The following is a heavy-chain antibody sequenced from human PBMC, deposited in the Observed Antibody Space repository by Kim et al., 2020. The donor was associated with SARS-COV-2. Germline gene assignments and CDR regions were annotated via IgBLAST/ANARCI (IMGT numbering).Heavy chain of an antibody. CDR1: GYSFDTFS. Sequence: ASVKVSCKASGYSFDTFSLYWLRQAPGQRFEWMGWINGGNGNTRYSQNFQGRVIFTRDTSATTAYMGLTSLTFKDTAVYYCAREGSGSYNWLDPWGQGTL. CDR3: AREGSGSYNWLDP. V-gene: IGHV1-3*01. J-gene: IGHJ5*02. D-gene: IGHD3-10*01. CDR2: INGGNGNT.